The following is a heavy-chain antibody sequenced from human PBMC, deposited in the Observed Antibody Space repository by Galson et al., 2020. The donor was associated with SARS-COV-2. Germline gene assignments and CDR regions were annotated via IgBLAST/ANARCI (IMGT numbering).Heavy chain of an antibody. Sequence: GGSLRLSCAASGFSFSSHDMRWVRQAPGKGLEWVSSVSGTGDSATYADSVEGRFIVSRDNSENMVYLQMNSLRAEDTAVYYCAKNYGSGSYYYYYGMDVWGQGTTVTVSS. V-gene: IGHV3-23*01. CDR2: VSGTGDSA. CDR1: GFSFSSHD. D-gene: IGHD3-10*01. CDR3: AKNYGSGSYYYYYGMDV. J-gene: IGHJ6*02.